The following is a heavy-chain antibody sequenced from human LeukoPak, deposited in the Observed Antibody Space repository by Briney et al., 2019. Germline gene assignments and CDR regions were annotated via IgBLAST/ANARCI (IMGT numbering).Heavy chain of an antibody. V-gene: IGHV1-69*05. Sequence: SVKVSCKASGGTFSRYAISWVRQAPGQGLEWMGRIITIFGTANYAQKFPGRVTITTDESTSTAYMELSRLRSEDTAVYYCAREMAANLWGTGGNPLAFDIWGQGTMVTVSS. CDR1: GGTFSRYA. CDR2: IITIFGTA. J-gene: IGHJ3*02. D-gene: IGHD4-23*01. CDR3: AREMAANLWGTGGNPLAFDI.